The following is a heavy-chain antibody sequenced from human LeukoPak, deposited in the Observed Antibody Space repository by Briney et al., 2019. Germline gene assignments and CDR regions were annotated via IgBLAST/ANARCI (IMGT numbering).Heavy chain of an antibody. CDR2: IYHTGST. CDR1: GDSISSGDYY. CDR3: ARVDGPFDI. Sequence: SQTLSLTCTVSGDSISSGDYYWSWIRQPPGKGLEWIAYIYHTGSTSYNPSLRSRVIISVDTSKNQFSLKLSSMTAADMAVYYCARVDGPFDIWGQGTMVTVSS. V-gene: IGHV4-30-4*08. J-gene: IGHJ3*02. D-gene: IGHD5-24*01.